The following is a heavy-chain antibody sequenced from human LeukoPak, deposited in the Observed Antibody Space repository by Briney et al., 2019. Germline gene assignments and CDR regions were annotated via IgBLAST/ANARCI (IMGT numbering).Heavy chain of an antibody. CDR1: GYTFITYY. CDR2: INPSGDST. D-gene: IGHD2-21*02. V-gene: IGHV1-46*01. J-gene: IGHJ4*02. CDR3: ARGVRSDCYPCFDY. Sequence: ASVTVSCTASGYTFITYYMHWVRQAPGQGLEWMGIINPSGDSTSYAQKFQGRVTMTRDTSTSTVYMELSSLRSEDTAVYYCARGVRSDCYPCFDYWGQGTLVTVSS.